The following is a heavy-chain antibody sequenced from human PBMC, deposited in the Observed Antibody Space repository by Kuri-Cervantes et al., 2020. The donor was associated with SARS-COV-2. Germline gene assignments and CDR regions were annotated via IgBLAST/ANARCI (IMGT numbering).Heavy chain of an antibody. CDR2: INHSGST. CDR1: GFTFSSYA. Sequence: ESLKISCAASGFTFSSYAMSWVRRAPGKGLEWIGEINHSGSTNYNPSLKSRVTISVDTSKNQFSLKLSSVTAADTAVYYCAYSDIVVVVAAALDYWGQGTLVTVSS. V-gene: IGHV4-34*08. J-gene: IGHJ4*02. CDR3: AYSDIVVVVAAALDY. D-gene: IGHD2-15*01.